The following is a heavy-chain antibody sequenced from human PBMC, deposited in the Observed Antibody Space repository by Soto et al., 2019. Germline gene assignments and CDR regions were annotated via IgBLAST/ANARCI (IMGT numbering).Heavy chain of an antibody. D-gene: IGHD6-13*01. CDR3: AKDGGIAGAVEYFQH. J-gene: IGHJ1*01. Sequence: EVQLLESGGGLVQSGGSLRLSCAASGFTFSTYAMSWVRQAPGKGLEWVSGISGSGNSTYYADSVKGRFTISRDNSKNTLHLQMNSLRAEDTAVYYCAKDGGIAGAVEYFQHWGQGTLVTVSS. CDR2: ISGSGNST. V-gene: IGHV3-23*01. CDR1: GFTFSTYA.